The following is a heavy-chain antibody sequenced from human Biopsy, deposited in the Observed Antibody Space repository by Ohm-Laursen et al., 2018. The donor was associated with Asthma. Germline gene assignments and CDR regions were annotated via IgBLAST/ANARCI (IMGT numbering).Heavy chain of an antibody. CDR1: GGTFNTYV. CDR3: ARKAGSCISRTCYSLDF. Sequence: SVKVSCKPLGGTFNTYVIGWVRQTPGPGLEWMGGINSVFGTTTYSQKFQDRVTITADDSTSTVYMELSSLRSEDTAVYYCARKAGSCISRTCYSLDFWGQGTLVTVSS. J-gene: IGHJ4*02. V-gene: IGHV1-69*13. CDR2: INSVFGTT. D-gene: IGHD2-2*01.